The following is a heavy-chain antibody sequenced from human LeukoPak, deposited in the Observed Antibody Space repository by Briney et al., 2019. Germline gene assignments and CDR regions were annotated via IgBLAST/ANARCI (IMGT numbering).Heavy chain of an antibody. D-gene: IGHD4-17*01. Sequence: PGGSLRLSCAASGFTFSSYWMSWVRQAPGKGLEWVANIKQDGSEKYYVDSVKGRFTISRDNAKNSLYLQMNSLRAEDTAVYYCARDLLYGDYWGYFDYWGQGTLVTVSS. CDR3: ARDLLYGDYWGYFDY. CDR2: IKQDGSEK. J-gene: IGHJ4*02. V-gene: IGHV3-7*01. CDR1: GFTFSSYW.